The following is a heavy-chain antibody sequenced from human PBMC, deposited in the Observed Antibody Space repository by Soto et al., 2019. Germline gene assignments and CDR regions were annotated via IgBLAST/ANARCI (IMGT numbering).Heavy chain of an antibody. CDR2: IYYSGST. CDR3: ARRTVARFCGGDCLDY. Sequence: SETLSLTCTVSGGSISSSSYYWGWIRQPPGEGLEWIGSIYYSGSTYYNPSLKSRVTISVDTSKNQFSLKLSSVTAADTAVYYCARRTVARFCGGDCLDYWGQGTLVTVSS. V-gene: IGHV4-39*01. CDR1: GGSISSSSYY. J-gene: IGHJ4*02. D-gene: IGHD2-21*01.